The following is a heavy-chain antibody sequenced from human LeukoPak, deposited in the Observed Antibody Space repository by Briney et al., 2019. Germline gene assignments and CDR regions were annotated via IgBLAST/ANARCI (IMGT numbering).Heavy chain of an antibody. D-gene: IGHD4-17*01. V-gene: IGHV3-21*01. CDR3: ARVGDYVGNYYYYYMDV. CDR1: GFTFSSYS. CDR2: ISSSSSYI. Sequence: PGGSLRLSCAASGFTFSSYSMNWVRQAPGKGLEWVSSISSSSSYIYYADSVKGRFTISRDNAKNSLYLQMNSLRAEDTAVYYCARVGDYVGNYYYYYMDVWGKGTTVTVSS. J-gene: IGHJ6*03.